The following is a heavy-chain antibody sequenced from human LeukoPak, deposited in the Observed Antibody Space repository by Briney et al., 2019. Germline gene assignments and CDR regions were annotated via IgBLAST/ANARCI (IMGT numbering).Heavy chain of an antibody. CDR1: GYTFTSYG. V-gene: IGHV1-18*01. D-gene: IGHD5-18*01. J-gene: IGHJ6*02. Sequence: ASVKVSCKASGYTFTSYGISWVRQAPGQGLEWMGWISAYNGNTNYAQKLQGRVTMTTDTSTSTAYMELSSLRSEETAVYCARDQGLTAPPPYGLDVWGQGTTVTVSS. CDR2: ISAYNGNT. CDR3: ARDQGLTAPPPYGLDV.